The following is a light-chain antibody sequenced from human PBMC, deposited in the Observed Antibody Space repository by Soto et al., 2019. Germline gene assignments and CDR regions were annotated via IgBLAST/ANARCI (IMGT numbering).Light chain of an antibody. V-gene: IGKV1-39*01. CDR3: QQNYNTPWT. J-gene: IGKJ1*01. Sequence: DIQMTQSPPSLSASVGDRVTITCRASQSVSRHLNWYQQKPGKAPKLLIYAASSLQIGVPSRFSGSGSGTDFTLTISSLQPEDFATYYCQQNYNTPWTFGQGTKVEIK. CDR1: QSVSRH. CDR2: AAS.